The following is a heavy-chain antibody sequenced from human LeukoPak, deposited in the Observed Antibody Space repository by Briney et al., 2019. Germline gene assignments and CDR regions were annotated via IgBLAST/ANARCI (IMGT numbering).Heavy chain of an antibody. J-gene: IGHJ4*02. V-gene: IGHV3-74*01. CDR3: ARVPRVGSPFDY. CDR2: ITSDGSST. CDR1: GFAFGSYW. D-gene: IGHD1-26*01. Sequence: GGSLRLSCAASGFAFGSYWMHWVRQAPGGGLVRVSRITSDGSSTSYADSVKGRFTISRDNAKNTLYLQMNSLRAEDTAVYYCARVPRVGSPFDYCGQGTLVTVSS.